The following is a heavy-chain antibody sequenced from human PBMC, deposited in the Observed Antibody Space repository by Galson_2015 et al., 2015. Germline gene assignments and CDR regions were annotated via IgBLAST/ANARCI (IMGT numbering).Heavy chain of an antibody. CDR2: ISGSGGTT. J-gene: IGHJ2*01. CDR1: GFTFSSYA. Sequence: SLRLSCAASGFTFSSYAMNWVRQPPGKGLEWVSGISGSGGTTYYADSVKGRFTISRDNSKNTLYLQMNRLRAEDTAVYYCAKDGAIGYGTLKGWYFDLWGRGTLVTVSS. V-gene: IGHV3-23*01. CDR3: AKDGAIGYGTLKGWYFDL. D-gene: IGHD1-1*01.